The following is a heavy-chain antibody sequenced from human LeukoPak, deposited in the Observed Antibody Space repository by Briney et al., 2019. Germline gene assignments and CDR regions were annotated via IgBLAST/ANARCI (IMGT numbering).Heavy chain of an antibody. V-gene: IGHV3-23*01. J-gene: IGHJ5*02. D-gene: IGHD6-13*01. CDR2: ISGSGGST. Sequence: PGGSLRLSCADSGFTFSSYAMSWVRQAPGKGLEWVSAISGSGGSTYYADSVKGRFTISRDNSKSTLYLQMNSLRAEDTAAYYCAKTLRQQLVNWFDPWGQGTLVTVSS. CDR3: AKTLRQQLVNWFDP. CDR1: GFTFSSYA.